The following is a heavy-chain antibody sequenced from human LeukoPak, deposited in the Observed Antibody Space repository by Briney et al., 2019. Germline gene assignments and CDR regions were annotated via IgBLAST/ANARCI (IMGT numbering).Heavy chain of an antibody. V-gene: IGHV4-34*01. CDR2: INHSGST. CDR1: GGSFSGYY. D-gene: IGHD2-15*01. J-gene: IGHJ5*02. CDR3: ARGRRWPYHWFDP. Sequence: PSETLSLTCAVYGGSFSGYYWSWIRQPPGKGLEWIGEINHSGSTNHNPSLKSRVTISVDTSKNQFSLKLSSVTAADTAVYYCARGRRWPYHWFDPWGQGTLVTVSS.